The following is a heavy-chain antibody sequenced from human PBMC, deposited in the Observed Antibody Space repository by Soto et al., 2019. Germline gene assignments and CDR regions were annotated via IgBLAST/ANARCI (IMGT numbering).Heavy chain of an antibody. CDR1: GGSISSGGYY. Sequence: SETLSLTCTVSGGSISSGGYYWSWIRQHPGKGLEWIGYIYYSGSTYYNPSLKSRVTISVDTSKNQFSLKLSSVTAADTAVYYCARGAPSYYVYIWGSYGNYYYYYMDVWGKGTTVTVSS. D-gene: IGHD3-16*01. V-gene: IGHV4-31*03. J-gene: IGHJ6*03. CDR2: IYYSGST. CDR3: ARGAPSYYVYIWGSYGNYYYYYMDV.